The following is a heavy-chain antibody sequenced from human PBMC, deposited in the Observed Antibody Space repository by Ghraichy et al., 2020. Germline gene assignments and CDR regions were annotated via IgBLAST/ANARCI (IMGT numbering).Heavy chain of an antibody. D-gene: IGHD3-16*01. V-gene: IGHV3-66*01. CDR2: IYTGDTT. J-gene: IGHJ4*02. CDR3: ASGAYDSIWGSGGVIDY. CDR1: GFTVSSNY. Sequence: GESLNISCAVSGFTVSSNYMTWVRQAPGKGLEWVSVIYTGDTTYYADSVKGRFTISRDNSKNTLYLHMNSLRAEDTAVYYCASGAYDSIWGSGGVIDYWGQGTLVTVSS.